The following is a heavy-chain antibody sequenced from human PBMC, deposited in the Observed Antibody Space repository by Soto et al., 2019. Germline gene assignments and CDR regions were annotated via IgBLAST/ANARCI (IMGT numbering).Heavy chain of an antibody. CDR1: GFTFTDYA. CDR2: ISYDGSNK. V-gene: IGHV3-30-3*01. Sequence: QVQLVESGGGVVQPGRSLRLSCAASGFTFTDYAMHWVRQAPGKGLEWVAFISYDGSNKYFADSGKGRFTISRDNSKNTLYLHMNSLRAEDTAVYYWAREPPPTITGLLDYWGQGPLVTVSS. J-gene: IGHJ4*02. CDR3: AREPPPTITGLLDY. D-gene: IGHD5-12*01.